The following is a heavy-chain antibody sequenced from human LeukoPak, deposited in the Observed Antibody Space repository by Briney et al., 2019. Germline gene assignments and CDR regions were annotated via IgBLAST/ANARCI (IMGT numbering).Heavy chain of an antibody. J-gene: IGHJ3*02. CDR2: IYYSGST. CDR3: ARGYRRSTSCADAFDI. V-gene: IGHV4-39*07. D-gene: IGHD2-2*01. Sequence: SETLSLTCTVSGGSISSSSYYWGWIRQPPGKGLEWIGSIYYSGSTYYNPSLKSRVTISVDTSKNQFSLKLSSVTAADTAVYYCARGYRRSTSCADAFDIWGQGTMVTVSS. CDR1: GGSISSSSYY.